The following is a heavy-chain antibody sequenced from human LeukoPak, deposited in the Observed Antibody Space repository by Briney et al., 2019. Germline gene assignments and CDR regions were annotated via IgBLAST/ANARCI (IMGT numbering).Heavy chain of an antibody. CDR1: GYTFTDYY. Sequence: GASVKVSRKASGYTFTDYYIHWVRQAPGQGLEWMGWINRNSGGTNYAQKVQGRVTMTRDTSISTAYMELSGLRSDDTAVFYCARVSSNWDTYFHYWGQGSLVTVSS. CDR3: ARVSSNWDTYFHY. CDR2: INRNSGGT. J-gene: IGHJ4*02. D-gene: IGHD1-1*01. V-gene: IGHV1-2*02.